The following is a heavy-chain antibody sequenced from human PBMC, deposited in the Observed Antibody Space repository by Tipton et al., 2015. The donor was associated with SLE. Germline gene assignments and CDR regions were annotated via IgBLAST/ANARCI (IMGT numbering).Heavy chain of an antibody. CDR1: GGSISSGSYY. CDR2: INHSGST. D-gene: IGHD6-19*01. J-gene: IGHJ3*02. CDR3: ARDGSSGWFYAFDI. V-gene: IGHV4-39*07. Sequence: TLSLTCTVSGGSISSGSYYWSWIRQPPGKGLEWIGEINHSGSTNYNPSLKSRVTISVDTSKNQFSLKLSSVTAADTAVYYCARDGSSGWFYAFDIWGQGTMVTVSS.